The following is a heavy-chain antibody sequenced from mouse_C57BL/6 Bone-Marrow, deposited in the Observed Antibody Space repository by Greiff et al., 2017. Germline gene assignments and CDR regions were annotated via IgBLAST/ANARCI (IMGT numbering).Heavy chain of an antibody. CDR1: GYTFTDYN. Sequence: EVMLVESGPELVKPGASVKIPCKASGYTFTDYNMDWVKQSHGKSLEWIGDINPNNGGTIYNQKFKGKATLTVDKSSSTAYMELRSLTSEDTAVYYCARGDSSGPLFAYWGQGTLVTVSA. CDR2: INPNNGGT. D-gene: IGHD3-2*02. J-gene: IGHJ3*01. V-gene: IGHV1-18*01. CDR3: ARGDSSGPLFAY.